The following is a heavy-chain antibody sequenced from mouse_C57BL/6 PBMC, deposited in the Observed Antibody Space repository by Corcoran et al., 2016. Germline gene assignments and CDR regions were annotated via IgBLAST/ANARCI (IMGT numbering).Heavy chain of an antibody. CDR2: INPNNGGT. CDR3: ARDGPWFAY. Sequence: EVQLQLSGPELVKPGASVKISCKASGYTFTDYYMNWVKQSHGKSLEWFGDINPNNGGTSYNQKFKGKATLTVDKSSSTAYMELRSLTSEDSAVYYCARDGPWFAYWGQGTLVTVSA. V-gene: IGHV1-26*01. CDR1: GYTFTDYY. J-gene: IGHJ3*01. D-gene: IGHD1-1*01.